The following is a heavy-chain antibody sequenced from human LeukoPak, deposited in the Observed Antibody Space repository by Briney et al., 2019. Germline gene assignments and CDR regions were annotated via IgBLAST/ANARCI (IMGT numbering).Heavy chain of an antibody. V-gene: IGHV5-51*01. CDR1: GYSFTSYW. Sequence: GESLKISCKGSGYSFTSYWIGWVRQMPGKGLEWMGIIYPGDSDTRYSPSFQGQVTISADKSISTAYLQWSSLKASDTAMYYCARLTYYDILTGYWSPIDYWGQGTLVTVSS. CDR3: ARLTYYDILTGYWSPIDY. J-gene: IGHJ4*02. D-gene: IGHD3-9*01. CDR2: IYPGDSDT.